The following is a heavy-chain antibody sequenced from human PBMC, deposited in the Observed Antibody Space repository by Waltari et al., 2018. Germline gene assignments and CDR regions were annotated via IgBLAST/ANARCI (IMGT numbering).Heavy chain of an antibody. D-gene: IGHD6-6*01. V-gene: IGHV1-69*05. CDR3: ARSIAARSPLFKY. CDR2: IIPIFGKA. J-gene: IGHJ4*02. CDR1: GCTFTSSA. Sequence: QVQLVQSGAEVKKPGSSVQVSCKASGCTFTSSAISWVRQAPGQGLEWMGGIIPIFGKANYAQKVQGRVTITTDESTSTAYMELSRLRSDDTAVYYCARSIAARSPLFKYWGQGTLVTVSS.